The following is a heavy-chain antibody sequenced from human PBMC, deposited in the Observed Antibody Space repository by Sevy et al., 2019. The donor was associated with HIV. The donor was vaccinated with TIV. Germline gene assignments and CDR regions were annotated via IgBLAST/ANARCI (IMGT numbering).Heavy chain of an antibody. J-gene: IGHJ4*02. Sequence: GGSLRLSCAASGFTFSSYNMNWVRQAPGKGLEWVSSISGSSNYIYYAESVKGRFIISRDNAKNTLYLQMNSLRADDTAVYYCARGPPDGSYDYFDYWGQGNLVTVSS. CDR2: ISGSSNYI. V-gene: IGHV3-21*06. D-gene: IGHD1-26*01. CDR3: ARGPPDGSYDYFDY. CDR1: GFTFSSYN.